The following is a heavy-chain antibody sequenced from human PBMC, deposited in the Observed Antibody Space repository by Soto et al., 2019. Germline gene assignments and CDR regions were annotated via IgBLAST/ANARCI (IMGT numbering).Heavy chain of an antibody. CDR3: ASPRWNYIY. CDR1: GGSFSGYY. V-gene: IGHV4-34*01. Sequence: QVQLQQWGAGLLKPSETLSLTCAVSGGSFSGYYWSWIRQPPGKGLEWIGEMNDSGSTKYNASLESRVAISVDTSKGHFSLTLTSVTAADTAGYYCASPRWNYIYWGQGTLVAVSS. D-gene: IGHD1-7*01. J-gene: IGHJ4*02. CDR2: MNDSGST.